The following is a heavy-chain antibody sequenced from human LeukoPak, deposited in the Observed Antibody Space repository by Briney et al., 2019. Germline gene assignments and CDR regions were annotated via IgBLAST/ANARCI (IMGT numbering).Heavy chain of an antibody. CDR1: GYTFTGYY. D-gene: IGHD3-10*01. J-gene: IGHJ5*02. V-gene: IGHV1-18*04. CDR3: ARDGSGSQGVNWFDP. CDR2: ISAYNGNT. Sequence: ASVKVSCKASGYTFTGYYMHWVRQAPGQGLEWMGWISAYNGNTNYAQKLQGRVTITSDTSASTVYMELSSLRFEDTAVYYCARDGSGSQGVNWFDPWGPGTQVTVSS.